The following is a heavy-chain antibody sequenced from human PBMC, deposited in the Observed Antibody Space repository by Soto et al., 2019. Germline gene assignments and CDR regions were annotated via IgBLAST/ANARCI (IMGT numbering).Heavy chain of an antibody. D-gene: IGHD4-17*01. V-gene: IGHV3-21*02. J-gene: IGHJ6*02. CDR3: ATPVRECKDYYYSGMDV. Sequence: EAQLKESGGGVVKTGGSLRLSCVASGFVFSYYSIIWVRQAPGKGLEWVTSISSSAVDIYYGDAVKGRFTISRDNARNSLFLQMNSLSAEDTAFYYCATPVRECKDYYYSGMDVWGQGTTVTV. CDR1: GFVFSYYS. CDR2: ISSSAVDI.